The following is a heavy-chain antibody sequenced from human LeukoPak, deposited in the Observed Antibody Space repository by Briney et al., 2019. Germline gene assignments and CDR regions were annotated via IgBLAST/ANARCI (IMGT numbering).Heavy chain of an antibody. CDR1: GDSISSDNYY. Sequence: SQTLSLTCTVSGDSISSDNYYWSWIRQPAGKGLEWIGRIYTSGSTNYNPSLKSRVTISVDTSKNQFSLKLSSVTAADTAVYYCARLGSSSLHFDYWGQGTLVTVSS. D-gene: IGHD6-6*01. V-gene: IGHV4-61*02. CDR3: ARLGSSSLHFDY. J-gene: IGHJ4*02. CDR2: IYTSGST.